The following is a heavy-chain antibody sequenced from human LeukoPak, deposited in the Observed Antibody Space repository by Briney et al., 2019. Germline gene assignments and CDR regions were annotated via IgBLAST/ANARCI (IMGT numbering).Heavy chain of an antibody. CDR1: GGSISSRNYY. D-gene: IGHD3-22*01. V-gene: IGHV4-61*02. CDR2: IYTSGST. J-gene: IGHJ1*01. Sequence: SQTLSLTCTVSGGSISSRNYYWSWIRQPAGKGLEWIGRIYTSGSTNYNPSLKSRVTISVDASKNQFSLKPSSVTAADTAVYYCARGDSDSSAYSRGYFQHWGQGTLVIVSS. CDR3: ARGDSDSSAYSRGYFQH.